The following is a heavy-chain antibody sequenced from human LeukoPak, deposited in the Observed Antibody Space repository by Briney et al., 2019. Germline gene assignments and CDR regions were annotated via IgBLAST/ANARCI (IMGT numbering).Heavy chain of an antibody. CDR2: ISWNSGSI. V-gene: IGHV3-9*01. CDR3: AKDTTIAVAGNGMDA. D-gene: IGHD6-19*01. CDR1: GFTFDDYA. J-gene: IGHJ6*02. Sequence: PGGSLRLSCAASGFTFDDYAMHWVRQAPGKGLEWVSGISWNSGSIGYADSVRGRFTISRDNAKNSLYLQMNSLRAEDTALYYCAKDTTIAVAGNGMDAWGQGTTVTVSS.